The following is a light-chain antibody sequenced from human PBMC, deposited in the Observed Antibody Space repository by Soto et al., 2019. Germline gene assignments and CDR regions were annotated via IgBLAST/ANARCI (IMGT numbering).Light chain of an antibody. V-gene: IGLV4-69*01. J-gene: IGLJ2*01. Sequence: QLVLTQSPSASASLGASVKLTCTLSSGHSTYAIAWHQQQPEKGPRYLMKLNSDGSHNKGDGIPDRFSGSSSGAERYLTIFSLQSEDEADYYCQTWGTGIQVIFGGGTKVTVL. CDR1: SGHSTYA. CDR3: QTWGTGIQVI. CDR2: LNSDGSH.